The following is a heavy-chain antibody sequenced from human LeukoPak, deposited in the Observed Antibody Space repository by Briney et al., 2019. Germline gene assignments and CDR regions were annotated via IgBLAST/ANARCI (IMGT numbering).Heavy chain of an antibody. D-gene: IGHD6-19*01. CDR1: GFTFSSFA. Sequence: TGGSLRLSCAASGFTFSSFAMSWVRQAPGKGLEWVSAIFSGGSTFYADSVTGRFTISRDNSKNTVYLEMNSLRAEDTAVYYCARDLKTSGWYGDFDYWGQGTLVTVSS. CDR3: ARDLKTSGWYGDFDY. CDR2: IFSGGST. J-gene: IGHJ4*02. V-gene: IGHV3-53*01.